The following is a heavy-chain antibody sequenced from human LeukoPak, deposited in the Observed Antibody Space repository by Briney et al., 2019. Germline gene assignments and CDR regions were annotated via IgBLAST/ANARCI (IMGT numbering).Heavy chain of an antibody. V-gene: IGHV3-23*01. CDR1: GFTFSSSA. CDR3: ARDSDSSSRYMDYFDY. D-gene: IGHD3-22*01. J-gene: IGHJ4*02. CDR2: ISNNGGYT. Sequence: GGSLRLSCAASGFTFSSSAMSWVRQAPGKGLEWVSAISNNGGYTYYADSVQGRFTTSRDNSKSTLCLQMNSLRAEDTAVYYCARDSDSSSRYMDYFDYWGQGALVTVSS.